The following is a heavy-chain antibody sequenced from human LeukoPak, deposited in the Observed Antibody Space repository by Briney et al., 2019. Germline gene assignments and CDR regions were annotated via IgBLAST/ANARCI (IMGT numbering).Heavy chain of an antibody. V-gene: IGHV3-7*04. CDR3: AREATVTFDDAFDI. CDR1: GFTFSTSG. J-gene: IGHJ3*02. CDR2: IKQDGSEK. D-gene: IGHD4-17*01. Sequence: GGSLRLSCAASGFTFSTSGLGWVRQAPGKGLEWVANIKQDGSEKYYVDSVKGRFTISRDNAKNSLYLQMNSLRAEDTAVYYCAREATVTFDDAFDIWGQGTMVTVSS.